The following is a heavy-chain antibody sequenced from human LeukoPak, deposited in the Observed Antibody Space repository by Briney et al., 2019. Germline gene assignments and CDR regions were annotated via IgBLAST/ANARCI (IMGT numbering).Heavy chain of an antibody. J-gene: IGHJ5*02. CDR2: MNPNSGNT. CDR3: AGAPGGLFNWFDP. D-gene: IGHD3-16*01. V-gene: IGHV1-8*03. Sequence: ASVKVSCKASGYTFTSYDINWVRQATGQGLEWMGWMNPNSGNTGYAQKFQGRVTITADESTSTAYMELSSLRSEDTAVYYCAGAPGGLFNWFDPWGQGTLVTVSS. CDR1: GYTFTSYD.